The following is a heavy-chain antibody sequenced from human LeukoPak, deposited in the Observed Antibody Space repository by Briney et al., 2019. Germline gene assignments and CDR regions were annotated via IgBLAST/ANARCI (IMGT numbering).Heavy chain of an antibody. J-gene: IGHJ4*02. Sequence: PSETLSLTCTVSGGSISSYYWSWIRQPPGKGLEWIGYIYYSGSTNYNPSLKSRVTISVDTSKNQFSLKLSSVTAADTAVYYCARTVARDDYVWGSYRLWGDYFDYWGQGTLVTVSS. CDR1: GGSISSYY. CDR2: IYYSGST. V-gene: IGHV4-59*01. CDR3: ARTVARDDYVWGSYRLWGDYFDY. D-gene: IGHD3-16*02.